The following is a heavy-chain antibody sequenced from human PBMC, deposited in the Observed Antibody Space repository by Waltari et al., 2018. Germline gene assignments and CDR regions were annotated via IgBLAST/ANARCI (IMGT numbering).Heavy chain of an antibody. D-gene: IGHD2-2*01. CDR3: ASNQVPGTVVQNDY. J-gene: IGHJ4*02. CDR1: GFTFRDYW. CDR2: IKQDGSEK. Sequence: EVHLVESGGGLVQPGGSLRLSCATSGFTFRDYWMNWVRQAPGKGLEWVANIKQDGSEKYYVDSVKGRFTISRDNIKNSLYLQMNSLRAEDTAVYYCASNQVPGTVVQNDYWGQGTLVTVSS. V-gene: IGHV3-7*01.